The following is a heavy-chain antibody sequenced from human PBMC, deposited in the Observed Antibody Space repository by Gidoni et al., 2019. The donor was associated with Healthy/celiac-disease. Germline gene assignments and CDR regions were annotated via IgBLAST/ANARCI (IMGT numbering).Heavy chain of an antibody. Sequence: EVQLVESGGGLVKPGGSLRLSCAASGFTFSSYSMNWVRQAPGKGLEWVSSISSSSSYIYYADSVKGRFTISRDNAKNSLYLQMNSLRAEDTAVYYCARVLMGRYGGYVYYYYMDVWGKGTTVTVSS. D-gene: IGHD5-12*01. V-gene: IGHV3-21*01. CDR1: GFTFSSYS. CDR3: ARVLMGRYGGYVYYYYMDV. CDR2: ISSSSSYI. J-gene: IGHJ6*03.